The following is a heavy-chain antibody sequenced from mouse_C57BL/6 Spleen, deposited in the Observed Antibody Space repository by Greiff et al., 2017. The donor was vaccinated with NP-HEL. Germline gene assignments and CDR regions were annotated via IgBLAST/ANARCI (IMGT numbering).Heavy chain of an antibody. CDR3: ASLPYSGYGTPYFDY. D-gene: IGHD3-1*01. CDR1: GFNIKDYY. V-gene: IGHV14-2*01. Sequence: EVKLQESGAELVKPGASVKLSCTASGFNIKDYYMHWVKQRTEQGLEWIGRIDPEDGETKYAPKFQGKATITADTSSNTAYLQLSSLTSEDTAVYYCASLPYSGYGTPYFDYWGQGTTLTVSS. CDR2: IDPEDGET. J-gene: IGHJ2*01.